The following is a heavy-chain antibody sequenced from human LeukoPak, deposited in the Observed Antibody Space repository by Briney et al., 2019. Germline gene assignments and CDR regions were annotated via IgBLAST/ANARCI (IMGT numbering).Heavy chain of an antibody. V-gene: IGHV3-7*01. D-gene: IGHD2-2*02. CDR2: MKQDGSEK. Sequence: PGGSLRLSCAASGFTFSSYWMSWVRQAPGKGLEWVANMKQDGSEKYYVDSVKGRFTISRDNAKNSLYLQMNSLRAEDTAVYYCARHPKDIVVVPAAILNYYYYYYMDVWGKGTTVTVSS. J-gene: IGHJ6*03. CDR1: GFTFSSYW. CDR3: ARHPKDIVVVPAAILNYYYYYYMDV.